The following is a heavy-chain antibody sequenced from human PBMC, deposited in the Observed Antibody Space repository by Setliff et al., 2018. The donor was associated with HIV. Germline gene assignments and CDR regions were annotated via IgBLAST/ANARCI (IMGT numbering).Heavy chain of an antibody. CDR3: ARGPVWAPAAFDI. J-gene: IGHJ3*02. CDR1: GGSFSNYY. Sequence: PSETLSLTCAVYGGSFSNYYWTWIRQPPGKGLEWLGEINHSGSTNYNPSLKSRVTISVDTSKNQFSLKLSSVTAADTAVYYCARGPVWAPAAFDIWGQGTMVTVSS. V-gene: IGHV4-34*01. CDR2: INHSGST. D-gene: IGHD1-26*01.